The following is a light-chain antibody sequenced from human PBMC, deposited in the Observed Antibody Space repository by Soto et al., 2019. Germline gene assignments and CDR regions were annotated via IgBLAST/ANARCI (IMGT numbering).Light chain of an antibody. J-gene: IGLJ3*02. CDR3: SSYTSSSTLNWV. CDR1: SSDVGGYNY. CDR2: DVS. V-gene: IGLV2-14*01. Sequence: QSALTQPASVSGSPGQSITISCTGTSSDVGGYNYVSWYQQHPGKAPKLMIYDVSNRPSGVSNRFSGSKSGNTASLTISGLQAEDEADYYCSSYTSSSTLNWVFGGGTKLNVL.